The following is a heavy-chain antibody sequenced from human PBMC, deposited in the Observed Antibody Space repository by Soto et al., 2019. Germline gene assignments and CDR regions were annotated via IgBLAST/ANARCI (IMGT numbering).Heavy chain of an antibody. CDR2: ISGSGGST. J-gene: IGHJ6*03. CDR1: GVPFSSYA. Sequence: PGGSLRLSCAASGVPFSSYAMSWVRQATGKGLEWVSAISGSGGSTYYADSVKGRFTISRDNSKNTLYLQMNSLRAEDTAVYYCAKWDGFDWLLYYYMDVWGKGTTVTVSS. D-gene: IGHD3-9*01. CDR3: AKWDGFDWLLYYYMDV. V-gene: IGHV3-23*01.